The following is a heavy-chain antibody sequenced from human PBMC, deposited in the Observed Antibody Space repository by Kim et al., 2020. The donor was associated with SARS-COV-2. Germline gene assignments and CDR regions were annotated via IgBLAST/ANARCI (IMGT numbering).Heavy chain of an antibody. CDR2: ISGSGGST. CDR1: GFTFSTHA. V-gene: IGHV3-23*01. J-gene: IGHJ4*02. CDR3: AKASPSLRYFDWLSFDY. Sequence: GGSLRLSCAASGFTFSTHAMSWVRQAPGKGLEWVSGISGSGGSTYYADSVKGRFTVSRDNSKNTLYLQMNSLRAEDTALYYCAKASPSLRYFDWLSFDYWGQGTLVTVSS. D-gene: IGHD3-9*01.